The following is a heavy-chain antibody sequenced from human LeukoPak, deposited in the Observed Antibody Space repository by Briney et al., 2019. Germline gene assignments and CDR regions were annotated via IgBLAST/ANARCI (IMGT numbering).Heavy chain of an antibody. D-gene: IGHD3-22*01. V-gene: IGHV3-74*01. CDR2: INSDGSRT. CDR3: ARDRPRDRLGYDSSGYYNSNWFDP. J-gene: IGHJ5*02. CDR1: GFTFSRYW. Sequence: GGSLRLSCAASGFTFSRYWMHWVRQVPGKGLVWVSLINSDGSRTYYADSVKGLFTISRDNAKNTLYVQMNSLRAEDSAVYYCARDRPRDRLGYDSSGYYNSNWFDPWGQGTLVTVSS.